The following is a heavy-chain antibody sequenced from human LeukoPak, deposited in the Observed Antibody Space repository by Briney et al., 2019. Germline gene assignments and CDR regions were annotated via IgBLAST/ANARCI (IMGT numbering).Heavy chain of an antibody. V-gene: IGHV3-21*01. D-gene: IGHD5-18*01. J-gene: IGHJ3*02. CDR2: ISSSSSYI. Sequence: KSGGSLRLSCAASGFTFSSYSMNWVRQAPGKGLEWVSSISSSSSYIYYADSVKGRFTISRDNAKNSLYLQMNSLRVEDTAVYYCARGGYIYGPATLGALDIWGPGTMVPVSS. CDR3: ARGGYIYGPATLGALDI. CDR1: GFTFSSYS.